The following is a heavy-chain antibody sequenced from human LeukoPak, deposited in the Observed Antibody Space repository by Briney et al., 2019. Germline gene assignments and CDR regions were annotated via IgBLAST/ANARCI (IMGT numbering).Heavy chain of an antibody. CDR2: IYYSGST. V-gene: IGHV4-59*01. J-gene: IGHJ4*02. D-gene: IGHD5-18*01. CDR1: GGSTSSYY. Sequence: SETLSLTCTVSGGSTSSYYWSWIRQPPGKGLEWIGYIYYSGSTNYNPSLKSRVTISVDTSKNQFSLKLSSVTAADTAVYYCARRSGYSSPFDYWGQGTLVTVSS. CDR3: ARRSGYSSPFDY.